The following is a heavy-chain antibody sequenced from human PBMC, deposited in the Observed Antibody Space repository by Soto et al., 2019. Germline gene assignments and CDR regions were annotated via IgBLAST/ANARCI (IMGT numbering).Heavy chain of an antibody. Sequence: QVQLQESGPGLVKPSQTLSLTCTVSGGSISSGDYYWSWIRQPPGKGRECIGYIYYSGSTYYNPSLKSRLTTSVDTPKNQFSLHLSSVTAADTAVYYCAREFLYDRSGYGAFDIWCQGTMVAVSS. CDR3: AREFLYDRSGYGAFDI. CDR2: IYYSGST. CDR1: GGSISSGDYY. J-gene: IGHJ3*02. V-gene: IGHV4-30-4*01. D-gene: IGHD3-22*01.